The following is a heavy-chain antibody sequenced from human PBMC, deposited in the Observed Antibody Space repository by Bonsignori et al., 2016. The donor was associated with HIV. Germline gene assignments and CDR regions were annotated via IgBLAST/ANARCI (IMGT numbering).Heavy chain of an antibody. J-gene: IGHJ6*03. V-gene: IGHV3-21*01. CDR1: GFTFSSYS. D-gene: IGHD3-22*01. CDR2: ISSSSSYI. Sequence: GESLKISCAASGFTFSSYSMNWVRQAPGKGLEWVSSISSSSSYIYYADSVKGRFTISRDNAKNSLYLQMNSLRAEDTAVYYCARKLYYDSSGYYQALSDYYYYYMDVWGKGTTVTVSS. CDR3: ARKLYYDSSGYYQALSDYYYYYMDV.